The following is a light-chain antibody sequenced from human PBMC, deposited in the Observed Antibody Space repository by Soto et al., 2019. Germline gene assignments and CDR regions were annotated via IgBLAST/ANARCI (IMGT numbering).Light chain of an antibody. V-gene: IGLV2-14*01. J-gene: IGLJ1*01. Sequence: QSALTQPASVSGSPGQSITISCTGSSSDIGAYNYVSWFQQYPGKAPKLIISEVSNRPSGVSNRFSGSKSGTAASLTISGLQTEDEADYYCSSYTSSSTLEVFGTGTKVTVL. CDR3: SSYTSSSTLEV. CDR1: SSDIGAYNY. CDR2: EVS.